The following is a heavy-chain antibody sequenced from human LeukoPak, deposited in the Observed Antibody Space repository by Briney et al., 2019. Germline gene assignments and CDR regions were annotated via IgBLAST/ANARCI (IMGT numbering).Heavy chain of an antibody. J-gene: IGHJ4*02. CDR3: ARFANYGGGWYLDY. Sequence: KPSETLSLTCTVSGGSVISHTYYWAWIRQPPGKGLEWIGNINFSGITSHSPSLKSRVTLSVDTSKNQISLSLSSVTAADTAVFYCARFANYGGGWYLDYWGQGTLVTVSS. CDR2: INFSGIT. V-gene: IGHV4-39*01. CDR1: GGSVISHTYY. D-gene: IGHD6-19*01.